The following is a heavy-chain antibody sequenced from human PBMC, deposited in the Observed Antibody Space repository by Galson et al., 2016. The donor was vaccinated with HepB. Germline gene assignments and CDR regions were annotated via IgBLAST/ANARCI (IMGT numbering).Heavy chain of an antibody. V-gene: IGHV3-23*01. D-gene: IGHD3-16*02. CDR1: GFSFSSFA. Sequence: SLRLSCAASGFSFSSFAMSWVRQAPGKGLEWVSGISGRGGSTYYADSVKGRFTIPRDISKSTLYLQMNSLRAEDTAAYYCAKDSRLSRYGMDVWGQGTTVTVSS. J-gene: IGHJ6*02. CDR3: AKDSRLSRYGMDV. CDR2: ISGRGGST.